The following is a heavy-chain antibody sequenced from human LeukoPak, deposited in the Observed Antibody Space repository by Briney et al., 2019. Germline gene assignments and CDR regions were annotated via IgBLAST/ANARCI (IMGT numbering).Heavy chain of an antibody. CDR2: ISYDESNK. CDR3: ASDFGRPIWTGYCDS. CDR1: GFTLTSCA. Sequence: PGRTLRLSCAASGFTLTSCAIHWVRQLPGKGLEWVADISYDESNKYYADSVKGRFTISRDKSKNTVYLQMNSLRVEATALYYCASDFGRPIWTGYCDSWGQGIWVTVSS. J-gene: IGHJ4*02. D-gene: IGHD3/OR15-3a*01. V-gene: IGHV3-30-3*01.